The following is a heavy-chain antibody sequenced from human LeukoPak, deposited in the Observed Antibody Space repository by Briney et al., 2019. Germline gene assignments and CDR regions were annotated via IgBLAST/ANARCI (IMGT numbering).Heavy chain of an antibody. CDR2: ISPSGDIT. CDR3: VRDLDWGAFDV. J-gene: IGHJ3*01. CDR1: GFHFSTHG. D-gene: IGHD3/OR15-3a*01. V-gene: IGHV3-23*01. Sequence: GGSLRLSCVASGFHFSTHGMNWVRQAPGKGLEWVSGISPSGDITYYGDSVMGRFTISRDNRKSTVSLQMNSLRAENTALYYCVRDLDWGAFDVWGQGTMVTVSS.